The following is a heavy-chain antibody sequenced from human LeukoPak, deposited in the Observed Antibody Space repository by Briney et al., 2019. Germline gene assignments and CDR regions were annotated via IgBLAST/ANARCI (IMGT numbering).Heavy chain of an antibody. CDR1: GGSISSYY. J-gene: IGHJ6*02. D-gene: IGHD3-10*01. CDR3: ARGPLLWFGESCYGMDV. V-gene: IGHV4-59*08. CDR2: IYYSGST. Sequence: SETLSLTCTVSGGSISSYYGSWIRQPPGKGLEWIGYIYYSGSTNYNPSLKSRVTISVDTSKNQFSLKLSSVTAADTAVYYCARGPLLWFGESCYGMDVWGQGTTVTVSS.